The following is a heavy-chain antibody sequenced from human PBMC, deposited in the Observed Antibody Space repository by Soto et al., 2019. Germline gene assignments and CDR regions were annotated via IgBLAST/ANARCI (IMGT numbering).Heavy chain of an antibody. CDR3: ARTSGYYFYDY. CDR2: INAGNGNT. V-gene: IGHV1-3*01. Sequence: QVQLVQSGAEVKKPGASVKVSCKTSGYTFTSYAMHWVRQAPGQRLEWMGWINAGNGNTKYSQKFQGRVTITRDTSASPAYMELSSLRSEDTAVYYCARTSGYYFYDYWGQGTLVTVSS. J-gene: IGHJ4*02. CDR1: GYTFTSYA. D-gene: IGHD3-3*01.